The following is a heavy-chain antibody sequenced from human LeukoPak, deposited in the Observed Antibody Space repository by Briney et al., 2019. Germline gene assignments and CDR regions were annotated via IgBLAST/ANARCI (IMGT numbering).Heavy chain of an antibody. Sequence: SETLSLTCTVSGGSISSGGYYWSWIRQHPGKGLEWIGYIYYSGSTYYNPSLKSRVTISVDTSKNQFSLKLSSVTAADTAVYYRARVSPVVPAAPSGGWFDPWGQGTLVTVSS. V-gene: IGHV4-31*03. D-gene: IGHD2-2*01. CDR1: GGSISSGGYY. CDR2: IYYSGST. CDR3: ARVSPVVPAAPSGGWFDP. J-gene: IGHJ5*02.